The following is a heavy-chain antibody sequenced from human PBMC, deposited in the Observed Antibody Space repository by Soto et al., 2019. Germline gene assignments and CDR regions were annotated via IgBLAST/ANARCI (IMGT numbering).Heavy chain of an antibody. CDR1: GGSINSGGYY. CDR3: ARHYYNSDVFGY. D-gene: IGHD3-22*01. CDR2: IFYNGST. V-gene: IGHV4-31*03. Sequence: QVQLPESGPGLVKPSQTLSLTCTVSGGSINSGGYYWSWIRQHPGKGLEWIGKIFYNGSTSYNPSLKSRVNISVDTSKNQFSLKLNSVTAADTAVYYCARHYYNSDVFGYWGQGTLVTVSS. J-gene: IGHJ4*02.